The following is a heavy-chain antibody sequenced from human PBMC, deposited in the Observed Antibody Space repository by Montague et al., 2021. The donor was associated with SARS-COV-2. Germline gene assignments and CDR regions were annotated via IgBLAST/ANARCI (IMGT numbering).Heavy chain of an antibody. D-gene: IGHD3-22*01. CDR1: GDSVSSNSAA. V-gene: IGHV6-1*01. CDR3: ARGSSGYYTPRPFDY. J-gene: IGHJ4*02. Sequence: CAISGDSVSSNSAAWNWIRQSPSRGLEWLGRTYYRSKWYNGYAVSMKSRITINPDTSKNQFSLQLNSVTPEDTAVYYCARGSSGYYTPRPFDYWGQGTLVTVSS. CDR2: TYYRSKWYN.